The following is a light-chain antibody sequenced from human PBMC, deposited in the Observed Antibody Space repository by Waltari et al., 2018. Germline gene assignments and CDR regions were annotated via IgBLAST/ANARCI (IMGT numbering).Light chain of an antibody. CDR2: VNSDGSN. CDR3: QTWASGIQV. V-gene: IGLV4-69*01. J-gene: IGLJ3*02. CDR1: SGHSDYA. Sequence: QLVLTQSPYASASLGASVKLTCTLSSGHSDYAIAWHQQQSEKGPRYLMKVNSDGSNTKGDGIPDRFSGSSSGAERYLTISSLESDDEADYHCQTWASGIQVFGGGTRLTVL.